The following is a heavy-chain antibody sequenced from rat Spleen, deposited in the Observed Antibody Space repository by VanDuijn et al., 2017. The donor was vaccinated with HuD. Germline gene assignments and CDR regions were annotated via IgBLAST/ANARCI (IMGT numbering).Heavy chain of an antibody. V-gene: IGHV3-1*01. CDR1: GHSITTAY. J-gene: IGHJ3*01. CDR3: ARYVRSYFDY. Sequence: EVQLQESGPGLVKPSQSLSLTCSVTGHSITTAYRWNWIRKFPGNKMEWIGHISYTTSTTYNPSLKSRISITRDTSKNQFFLQLNSVTTEDTATYYCARYVRSYFDYWGQGTLVSVSS. CDR2: ISYTTST.